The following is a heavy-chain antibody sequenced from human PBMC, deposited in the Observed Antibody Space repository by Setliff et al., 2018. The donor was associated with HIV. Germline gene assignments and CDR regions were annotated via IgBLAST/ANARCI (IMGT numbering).Heavy chain of an antibody. CDR3: ARTPEPIGIVGARGIDY. D-gene: IGHD1-26*01. J-gene: IGHJ4*02. V-gene: IGHV4-38-2*02. CDR2: IYHSGST. CDR1: GYSISSGYY. Sequence: SETLSLTCTVSGYSISSGYYWGWIRQPPGKGLEWIGSIYHSGSTYYNPSLKSRVTISVDTSKNQFSLKLSSVTAADTAVYYCARTPEPIGIVGARGIDYWGQGTPVTVSS.